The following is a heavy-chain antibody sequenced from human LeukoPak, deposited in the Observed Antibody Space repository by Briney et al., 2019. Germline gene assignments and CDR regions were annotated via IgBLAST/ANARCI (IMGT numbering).Heavy chain of an antibody. D-gene: IGHD6-13*01. CDR3: ARIGAGSSRDY. CDR1: GFTFSNFA. Sequence: PGGSLRLSCAASGFTFSNFAMTWVRQGPGKGLEWVSSIVGSSSTYYADSLKGRFTISRDNAKNSLYLQMNSLRAEDTAVYYCARIGAGSSRDYWGQGTLVTVSS. J-gene: IGHJ4*02. CDR2: IVGSSST. V-gene: IGHV3-21*01.